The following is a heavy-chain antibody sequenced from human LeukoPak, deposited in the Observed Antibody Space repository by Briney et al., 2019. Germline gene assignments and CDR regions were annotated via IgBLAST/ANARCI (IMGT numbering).Heavy chain of an antibody. V-gene: IGHV3-7*02. Sequence: GGSLRLSCAAPGFIFSSYAMSWVRQAPGKGLEWVANIRQDGSEKHYLDSVKGRITISRDNAKNSLYLQMNSLRVEDTAVYFCARWGSELPDDAFDIWGQGTMVTVSS. D-gene: IGHD6-25*01. CDR3: ARWGSELPDDAFDI. J-gene: IGHJ3*02. CDR2: IRQDGSEK. CDR1: GFIFSSYA.